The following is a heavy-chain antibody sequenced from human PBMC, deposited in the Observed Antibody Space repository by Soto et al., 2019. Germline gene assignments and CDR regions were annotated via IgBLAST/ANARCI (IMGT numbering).Heavy chain of an antibody. V-gene: IGHV4-31*03. CDR2: ISYSGST. CDR1: GGSISSGGYY. CDR3: ARDAISRDSI. Sequence: PSETLSLTCTVSGGSISSGGYYWSWIRQHPGKGLEWIGYISYSGSTYYNPSLESRVTMSVDTSKNQFSLKLSSVTAADTAVYYCARDAISRDSIWGQGTLVTVS. D-gene: IGHD3-22*01. J-gene: IGHJ4*02.